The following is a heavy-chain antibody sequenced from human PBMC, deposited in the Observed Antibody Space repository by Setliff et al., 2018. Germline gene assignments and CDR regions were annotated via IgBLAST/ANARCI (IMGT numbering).Heavy chain of an antibody. CDR1: GGSFSGNY. CDR3: ARARPGYYYGSGRDYMDV. CDR2: INHSGFT. D-gene: IGHD3-10*01. V-gene: IGHV4-34*01. J-gene: IGHJ6*03. Sequence: ASETLSLTCAVYGGSFSGNYWSWIRQPPGKGLEWIGEINHSGFTNYNPSLKSRVTISVDTSKNQFSLKLSSVTAADTAVYYCARARPGYYYGSGRDYMDVWGKGTTVTVSS.